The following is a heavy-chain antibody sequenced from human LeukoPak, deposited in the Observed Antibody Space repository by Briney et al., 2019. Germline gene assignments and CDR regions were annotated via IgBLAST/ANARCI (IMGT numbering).Heavy chain of an antibody. D-gene: IGHD1-1*01. CDR3: AKDAWKRFDY. Sequence: GGSLRLSCATSGFTFSSFAMSWVRQAPGKGLEWISGISGSGSTTYYADSVKGRFTISRDNSKNTLYLQMNSLRAEDTAVYYCAKDAWKRFDYWGHGTLVTVSS. CDR1: GFTFSSFA. J-gene: IGHJ4*01. CDR2: ISGSGSTT. V-gene: IGHV3-23*01.